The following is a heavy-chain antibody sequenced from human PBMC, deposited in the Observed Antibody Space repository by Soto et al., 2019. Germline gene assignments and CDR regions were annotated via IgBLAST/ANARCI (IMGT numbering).Heavy chain of an antibody. CDR3: AAPSGLSSGWRDYYYYYAMDV. CDR1: GYTLTELS. Sequence: ASVKVSCKVSGYTLTELSMHWVRQAPGKGLEWMGGFDPEDGETIYAQKFQGRVTMTEDTSTDTAYMELSSLRSEDTAVYYCAAPSGLSSGWRDYYYYYAMDVWGQGTTVTVSS. V-gene: IGHV1-24*01. D-gene: IGHD6-19*01. J-gene: IGHJ6*02. CDR2: FDPEDGET.